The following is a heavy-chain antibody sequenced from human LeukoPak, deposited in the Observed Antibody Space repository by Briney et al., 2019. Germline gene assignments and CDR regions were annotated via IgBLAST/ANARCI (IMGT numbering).Heavy chain of an antibody. V-gene: IGHV4-59*01. D-gene: IGHD6-13*01. CDR3: ARGEQQLVLAFDI. CDR1: GGSISSYY. CDR2: IYYSGST. Sequence: SETLSLTCTVSGGSISSYYWSWIRQPPGKGLEWIGYIYYSGSTNYNPSLKSRVTISVDTSKNQFSLKLSSVTAADTAVYYCARGEQQLVLAFDIWGQGTMVTASS. J-gene: IGHJ3*02.